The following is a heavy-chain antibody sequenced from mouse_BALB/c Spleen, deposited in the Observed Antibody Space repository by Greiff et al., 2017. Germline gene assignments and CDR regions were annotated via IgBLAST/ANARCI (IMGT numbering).Heavy chain of an antibody. CDR2: INSDGGST. D-gene: IGHD2-2*01. V-gene: IGHV5-2*01. Sequence: EVQGVESGGGLVQPGESLKLSCESNEYEFPSHDMSWVRKTPEKRLELVAAINSDGGSTYYPDTMERRFIISRDNAKNTLYLQMSSLKSEDTAMYYCARGGFYYGYDYWGQGTTLTVSS. CDR1: EYEFPSHD. CDR3: ARGGFYYGYDY. J-gene: IGHJ2*01.